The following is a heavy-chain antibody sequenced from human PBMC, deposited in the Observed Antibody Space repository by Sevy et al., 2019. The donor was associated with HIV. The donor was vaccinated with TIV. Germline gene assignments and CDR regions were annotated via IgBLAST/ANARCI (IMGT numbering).Heavy chain of an antibody. D-gene: IGHD4-17*01. CDR3: ARAYGDYVGGYYFDY. CDR1: GFTFSLYS. V-gene: IGHV3-21*01. J-gene: IGHJ4*02. Sequence: GALRLSCAASGFTFSLYSLNWVRQAPGKGLEWVSSITRSSSYIYYTDSVKGRFTISRDNAKNSLYLQMNSLRVEDTAVYYCARAYGDYVGGYYFDYWGQGALVTVSS. CDR2: ITRSSSYI.